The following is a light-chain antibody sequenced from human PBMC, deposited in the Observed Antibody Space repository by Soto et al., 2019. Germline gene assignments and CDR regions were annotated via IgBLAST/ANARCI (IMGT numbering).Light chain of an antibody. CDR3: HQRSNWPPLT. Sequence: EIVLTQSPATLSLSPGERATLSCRASQSVSSYLAWYQQKPGQAPRLLIYDASNRATGIPARFSGSGSRTDFTLIISSLEPEDFAVYYCHQRSNWPPLTFGGGTKVELK. CDR1: QSVSSY. V-gene: IGKV3-11*01. CDR2: DAS. J-gene: IGKJ4*01.